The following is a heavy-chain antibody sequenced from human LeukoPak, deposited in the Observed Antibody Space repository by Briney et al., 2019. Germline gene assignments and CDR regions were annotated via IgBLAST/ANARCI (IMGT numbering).Heavy chain of an antibody. CDR2: ISYDGSNK. Sequence: GGSLRLSCAASGFTFSSYAMHWVRQAPGKGLEWVAVISYDGSNKYYADSVKGRFTISRDNSKNTLYLQMNSLRAEDTAVYYCARQLYSNGYRWFDSWGQGTLVTVSS. J-gene: IGHJ5*01. CDR3: ARQLYSNGYRWFDS. V-gene: IGHV3-30-3*01. CDR1: GFTFSSYA. D-gene: IGHD3-22*01.